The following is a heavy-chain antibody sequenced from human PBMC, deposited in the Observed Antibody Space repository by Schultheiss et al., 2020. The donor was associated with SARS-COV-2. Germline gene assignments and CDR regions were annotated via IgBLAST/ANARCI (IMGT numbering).Heavy chain of an antibody. V-gene: IGHV3-72*01. CDR1: GFSFSETW. Sequence: GGSLRLSCAASGFSFSETWMSWVRQAPGKGLEWVGRARNKANGYTTVYAASVRGRFFISRDDSKNSVFLQLNSLEAEDTAVYYCARGGTAATSYYDPMDVWGQGTTVTVSS. CDR2: ARNKANGYTT. D-gene: IGHD6-13*01. CDR3: ARGGTAATSYYDPMDV. J-gene: IGHJ6*02.